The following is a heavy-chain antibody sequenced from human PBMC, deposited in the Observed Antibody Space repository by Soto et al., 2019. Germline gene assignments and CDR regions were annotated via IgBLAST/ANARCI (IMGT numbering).Heavy chain of an antibody. V-gene: IGHV3-48*01. CDR2: ISSSSSTI. D-gene: IGHD2-15*01. CDR3: SREDVVVVAATLDSAFDI. CDR1: GFTFSSYS. Sequence: EVQLVESGGGLVQPGGSLRLSCAASGFTFSSYSMNWVRQAPGQGLEWVSYISSSSSTIYYADYVKGRFTISRDNAKNSLYLQMNSLRAEDTAVYYCSREDVVVVAATLDSAFDIWGQGTMVTFSS. J-gene: IGHJ3*02.